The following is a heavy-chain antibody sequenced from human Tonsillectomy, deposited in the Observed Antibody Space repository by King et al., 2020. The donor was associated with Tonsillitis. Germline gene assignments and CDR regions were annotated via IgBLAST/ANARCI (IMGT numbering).Heavy chain of an antibody. CDR2: VYPGDSDT. J-gene: IGHJ5*02. CDR1: GYSFTNNW. Sequence: VQLVESGAEVKKPGESLKISCQGSGYSFTNNWIGWVRKKPGKGLEWMGIVYPGDSDTRYSPSFQGQVTISADKSISHAYLQWSSLKASETAIYYCARSLAAVENRFDPWGQGPLVTVSS. CDR3: ARSLAAVENRFDP. V-gene: IGHV5-51*01. D-gene: IGHD6-13*01.